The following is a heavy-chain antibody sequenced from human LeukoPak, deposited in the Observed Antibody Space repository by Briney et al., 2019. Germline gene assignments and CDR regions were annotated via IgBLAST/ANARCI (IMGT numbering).Heavy chain of an antibody. J-gene: IGHJ4*02. CDR1: GFTVSSNY. CDR3: ARDLRAAAGTRIDY. D-gene: IGHD6-13*01. Sequence: GGSLRLSCAASGFTVSSNYMSWVRQAPGKGLEWVSYISSSGSTIYYADSVKGRFTISRDNAKNSLYLQMNSLRAEDTAVYYCARDLRAAAGTRIDYWGQGTLVTVSS. V-gene: IGHV3-11*01. CDR2: ISSSGSTI.